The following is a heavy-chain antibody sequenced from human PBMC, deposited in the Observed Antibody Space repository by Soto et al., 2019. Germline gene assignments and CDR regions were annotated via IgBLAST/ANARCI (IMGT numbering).Heavy chain of an antibody. CDR2: IYYSGST. D-gene: IGHD3-22*01. J-gene: IGHJ4*02. CDR1: GGSVSSGSYY. CDR3: ARDNPYYYDSSGPNFDY. Sequence: SETLSLTCTVSGGSVSSGSYYWSWIRQPPGKGLEWIGYIYYSGSTNYNPSLKSRVTISEDTSKNQFSLKLSSVTAADTAVYYCARDNPYYYDSSGPNFDYWGQGTLVTVSS. V-gene: IGHV4-61*01.